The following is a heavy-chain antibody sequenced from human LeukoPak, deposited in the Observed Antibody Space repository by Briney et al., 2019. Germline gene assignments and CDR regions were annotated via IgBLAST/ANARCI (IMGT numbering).Heavy chain of an antibody. CDR3: ARALRYCSSTSCPDAFDI. Sequence: PSETLSLTCAVYGGSFSGYYWSWIRQPPGKGLEWIGYIFYSGSTNYNPSLKSRVTISVETSKNQFSLKLSSVTAADTAVYYCARALRYCSSTSCPDAFDIWGQGTMVTVSS. J-gene: IGHJ3*02. CDR1: GGSFSGYY. D-gene: IGHD2-2*01. V-gene: IGHV4-59*01. CDR2: IFYSGST.